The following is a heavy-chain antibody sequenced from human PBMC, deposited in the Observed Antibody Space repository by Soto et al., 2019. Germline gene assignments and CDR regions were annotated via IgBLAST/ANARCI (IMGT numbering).Heavy chain of an antibody. J-gene: IGHJ3*02. Sequence: SETLSLTCAVSSASISSSNWWSWVRQPPGKGLEWIGEIYHSGSTNYNPSLKSRVAISVDKSKNQFSLKLSSVSAADTALYYCASKGEVVVAAPYAFDIWGQGTMVTVSS. CDR1: SASISSSNW. V-gene: IGHV4-4*02. CDR3: ASKGEVVVAAPYAFDI. D-gene: IGHD2-15*01. CDR2: IYHSGST.